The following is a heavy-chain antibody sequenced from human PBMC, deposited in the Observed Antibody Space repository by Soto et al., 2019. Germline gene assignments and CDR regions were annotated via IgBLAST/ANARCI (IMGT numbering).Heavy chain of an antibody. V-gene: IGHV3-33*01. Sequence: GGSLRLSCAASGFTFSSYGMHWVRQAPGKGLEWVAVIWYDGSNKYYADSVKGRFTISRDNSKNTLYLQMNSLRAEDTAVYYCARDRTSYGDYGPHWFDPWGQGTLVTVSS. J-gene: IGHJ5*02. CDR1: GFTFSSYG. CDR2: IWYDGSNK. CDR3: ARDRTSYGDYGPHWFDP. D-gene: IGHD4-17*01.